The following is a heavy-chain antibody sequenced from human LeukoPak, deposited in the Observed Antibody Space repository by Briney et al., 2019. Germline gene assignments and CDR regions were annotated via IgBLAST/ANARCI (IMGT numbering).Heavy chain of an antibody. V-gene: IGHV3-30-3*01. CDR2: ISYDGSNK. D-gene: IGHD6-19*01. Sequence: GRSLRLSCAASGFTFSSYAMHWVRQAPGKGLEWVAVISYDGSNKYYADSVKGRFTISRDNSKNSLYLQMNSLRAEDTAVYYCARVDSSGWYFEMEYYYYGMDVWGQGTTVTVSS. CDR3: ARVDSSGWYFEMEYYYYGMDV. CDR1: GFTFSSYA. J-gene: IGHJ6*02.